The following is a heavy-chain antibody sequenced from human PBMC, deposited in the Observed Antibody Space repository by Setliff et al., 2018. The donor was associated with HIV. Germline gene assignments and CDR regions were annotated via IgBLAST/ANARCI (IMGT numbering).Heavy chain of an antibody. Sequence: SETLSLTCTVSGGSVNDFYCNWIRQPPGKGPEWIGYIHSSGSTIYNPSLKSRVTISIDTSKNQFSLKVTSVTAADAAVYYCARVRLTMIMMVDYFDQWGQGTLVTVSS. J-gene: IGHJ4*02. CDR2: IHSSGST. D-gene: IGHD3-22*01. CDR3: ARVRLTMIMMVDYFDQ. CDR1: GGSVNDFY. V-gene: IGHV4-59*02.